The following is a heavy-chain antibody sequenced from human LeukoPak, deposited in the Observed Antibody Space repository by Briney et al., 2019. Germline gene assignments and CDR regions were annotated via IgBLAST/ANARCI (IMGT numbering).Heavy chain of an antibody. J-gene: IGHJ4*02. Sequence: GGSLRPSCAASGFTFSSYGMHWVRQAPGKGLEWVAIIWYDGSNEDYADSVKGRFTISRDNSKNTLYLQMNSLRAEDTAVYYCATETRDRNFDYWGQGTLVTVSS. D-gene: IGHD2-15*01. CDR2: IWYDGSNE. CDR3: ATETRDRNFDY. V-gene: IGHV3-33*01. CDR1: GFTFSSYG.